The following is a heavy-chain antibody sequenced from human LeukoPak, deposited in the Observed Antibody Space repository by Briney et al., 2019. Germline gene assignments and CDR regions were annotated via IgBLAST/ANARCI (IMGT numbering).Heavy chain of an antibody. Sequence: SQTLSLTCTVSGGSISSGNYYWSWIRQPAGKGLEWIGRIYTSGSTNYNPSLKSRGTISVDTSKNQFSLKLSSVTAADTAVYYCARVSGDYYASVWGQDILGTVSS. CDR3: ARVSGDYYASV. D-gene: IGHD1-26*01. CDR1: GGSISSGNYY. CDR2: IYTSGST. V-gene: IGHV4-61*02. J-gene: IGHJ1*01.